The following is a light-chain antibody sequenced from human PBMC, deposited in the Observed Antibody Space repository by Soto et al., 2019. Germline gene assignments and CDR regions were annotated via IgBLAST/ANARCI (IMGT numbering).Light chain of an antibody. CDR3: SSYASSSTLV. CDR1: SSDVGGYNY. V-gene: IGLV2-14*01. CDR2: EVA. J-gene: IGLJ2*01. Sequence: QSALTQPASVSGSPGQSITISCTGTSSDVGGYNYVSWYQQHPGKAPKLMIYEVANRPSGVSTRFSGSKSGNTASLTISGLQAEDEADYYCSSYASSSTLVVGGGTKLTV.